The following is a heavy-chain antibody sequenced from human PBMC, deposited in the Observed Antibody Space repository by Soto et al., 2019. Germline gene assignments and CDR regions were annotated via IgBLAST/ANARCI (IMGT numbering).Heavy chain of an antibody. CDR2: IIPIFGTA. CDR3: ARTPYGSGGICYIAFDY. D-gene: IGHD2-15*01. Sequence: QVQLVQSGAEVKKPGSSVKVSCKASGGTFSSYAISWVRQAPGQGLEWMGGIIPIFGTANYAQKFQGRVRITAYESTSTAYMEMSSLRSEDTAVYYCARTPYGSGGICYIAFDYWGQGTLVTVSS. CDR1: GGTFSSYA. V-gene: IGHV1-69*01. J-gene: IGHJ4*02.